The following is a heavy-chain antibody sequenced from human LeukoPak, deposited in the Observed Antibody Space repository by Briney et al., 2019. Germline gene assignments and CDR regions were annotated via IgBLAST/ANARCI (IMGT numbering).Heavy chain of an antibody. V-gene: IGHV4-34*01. D-gene: IGHD3-22*01. CDR3: TSNYYDSSGLDY. J-gene: IGHJ4*02. Sequence: SETLSLTCAVYGGSFSGYYWSWIRQPPGKGLEWIGEINHSGSANYNPSLKSRVTISVDTSKNQFSLKLSSVTAADTAVYYCTSNYYDSSGLDYWGQGTLVTVSS. CDR2: INHSGSA. CDR1: GGSFSGYY.